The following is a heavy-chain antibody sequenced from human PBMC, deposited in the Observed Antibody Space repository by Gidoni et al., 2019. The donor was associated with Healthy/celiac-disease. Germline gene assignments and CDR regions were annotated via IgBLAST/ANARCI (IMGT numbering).Heavy chain of an antibody. J-gene: IGHJ4*02. CDR1: GFTFISYA. V-gene: IGHV3-23*01. Sequence: EVQLLESGGGLVQPGGSLRLSCAASGFTFISYAMSWVRQAPGKGLEWVSAISGSGGSTYYADSVKGRFTISRDNSKNTLYLQMNSLRAEDTAVYYCAKTPQGGSSSSKEEMDYWGQGTLVTVSS. D-gene: IGHD6-6*01. CDR2: ISGSGGST. CDR3: AKTPQGGSSSSKEEMDY.